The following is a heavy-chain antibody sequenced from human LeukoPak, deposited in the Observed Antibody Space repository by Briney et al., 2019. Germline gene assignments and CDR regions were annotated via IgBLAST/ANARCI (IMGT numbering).Heavy chain of an antibody. CDR3: AREGPRDERRRIAAALRAFDI. Sequence: SETLSLTCTVSGGSISSGGYYWSWIRQHPGKGLEWIGYIYYSGSTYYNPSLKSRVTISVDTSKNQFSLKLSSVTAADTAVYYCAREGPRDERRRIAAALRAFDIWGQGTMVTVSS. CDR2: IYYSGST. D-gene: IGHD6-13*01. J-gene: IGHJ3*02. CDR1: GGSISSGGYY. V-gene: IGHV4-31*03.